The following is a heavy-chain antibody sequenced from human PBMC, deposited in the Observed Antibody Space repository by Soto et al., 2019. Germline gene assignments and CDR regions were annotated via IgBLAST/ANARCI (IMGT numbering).Heavy chain of an antibody. D-gene: IGHD2-15*01. CDR2: ISYDGSNK. CDR1: GFTFSSYA. V-gene: IGHV3-30-3*01. J-gene: IGHJ6*02. CDR3: AREGGDIVVVVAATLSSYGMDV. Sequence: ESGGGVVQPGRSLRLSCAASGFTFSSYAMHWVRQAPGKGLEWVAVISYDGSNKYYADSVKGRFTISRDNSKNTLYLQMNSLRAEDTAVYYCAREGGDIVVVVAATLSSYGMDVWGQGTTVTVSS.